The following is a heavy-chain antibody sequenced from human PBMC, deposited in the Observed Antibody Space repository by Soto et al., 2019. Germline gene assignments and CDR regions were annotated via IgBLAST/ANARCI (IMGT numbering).Heavy chain of an antibody. CDR2: IYYSERTSYNSGST. CDR3: ARHTRNQFDP. J-gene: IGHJ5*02. V-gene: IGHV4-39*01. CDR1: GDSMTSSSYY. Sequence: PSETLSLTCTVSGDSMTSSSYYWGWIRQPPGKGLEWIGSIYYSERTSYNSGSTYYSPSLKSRFTISGDTSKSQFSLKLSSVTAADTAVYYCARHTRNQFDPWGQGTLVTVS.